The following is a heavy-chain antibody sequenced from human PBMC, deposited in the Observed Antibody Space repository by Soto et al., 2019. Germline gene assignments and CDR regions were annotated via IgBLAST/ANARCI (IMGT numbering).Heavy chain of an antibody. CDR1: GGTINNFA. CDR3: ARGVSVHDGFTTYYYYYGMDV. Sequence: QVQLVQSGAEVKKPGSSVKVSCKASGGTINNFAISWVRQAPGQGLEWMGGIIPIFGTADYAQKFQDRITITADESTSTAYMELSSLRSEDTAVYYCARGVSVHDGFTTYYYYYGMDVWGQGTTVTVSS. CDR2: IIPIFGTA. D-gene: IGHD1-1*01. J-gene: IGHJ6*02. V-gene: IGHV1-69*01.